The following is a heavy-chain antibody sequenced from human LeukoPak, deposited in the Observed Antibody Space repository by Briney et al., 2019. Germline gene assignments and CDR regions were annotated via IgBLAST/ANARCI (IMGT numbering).Heavy chain of an antibody. J-gene: IGHJ4*02. CDR2: IIPIFGTA. V-gene: IGHV1-69*01. D-gene: IGHD3-22*01. CDR3: ARDDFKAHYDSSGYSFDY. Sequence: SVKVSCKASGGTFSSYAIRWVRQAPGQGLEWMGGIIPIFGTANYAQKFQGRVTITADESTSTVYMELSSLRSEDTDVYYCARDDFKAHYDSSGYSFDYWGQGTLVTVSS. CDR1: GGTFSSYA.